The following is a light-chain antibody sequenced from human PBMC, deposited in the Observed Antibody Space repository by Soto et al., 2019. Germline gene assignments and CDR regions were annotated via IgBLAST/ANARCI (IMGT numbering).Light chain of an antibody. V-gene: IGKV1-5*01. CDR3: QQYNSYSA. Sequence: IQLTQSPSSLSASVGDRVTITCRAIQIISSRLAWYQQKPGKAPKLLIYDASSLESGVPSRFSGSGSGTEFTLTISSLQPDDFATYYCQQYNSYSAFGQGTKVDIK. J-gene: IGKJ1*01. CDR2: DAS. CDR1: QIISSR.